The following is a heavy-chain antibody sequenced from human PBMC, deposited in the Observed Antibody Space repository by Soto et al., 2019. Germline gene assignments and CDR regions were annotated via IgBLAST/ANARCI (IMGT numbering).Heavy chain of an antibody. Sequence: QVQLVESGGGVVQPGRSLRLSCAASGFTFSSYGMHWVRQAPGKGLEWVAVISYDGSNKYYAESVKSRFTISSDNSKNPLYLQMNSLRAEDTAVYYCAKDLFGYDILTSIDYWGQGPLVTVSS. V-gene: IGHV3-30*18. CDR3: AKDLFGYDILTSIDY. J-gene: IGHJ4*02. CDR2: ISYDGSNK. D-gene: IGHD3-9*01. CDR1: GFTFSSYG.